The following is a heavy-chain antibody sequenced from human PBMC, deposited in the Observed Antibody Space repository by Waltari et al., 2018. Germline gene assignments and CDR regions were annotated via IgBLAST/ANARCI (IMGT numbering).Heavy chain of an antibody. Sequence: QVQLQESGPGLVKPSQTLSLTCTVSGGSISSGSYYWSWIRQPAGKGLEWIGRIYTSGSTNYNPSLKSRVTISVDTSKNQFSLKLSSVTAADTAVYYCARDRWGPAFDIWGQGTMGTVSS. D-gene: IGHD2-21*02. V-gene: IGHV4-61*02. CDR2: IYTSGST. J-gene: IGHJ3*02. CDR1: GGSISSGSYY. CDR3: ARDRWGPAFDI.